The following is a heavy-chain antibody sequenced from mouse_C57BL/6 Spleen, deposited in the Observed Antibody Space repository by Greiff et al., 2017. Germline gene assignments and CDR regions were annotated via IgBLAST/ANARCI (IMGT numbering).Heavy chain of an antibody. CDR3: ARQDGRGAMDY. CDR1: GFTFSSYG. J-gene: IGHJ4*01. Sequence: EVMLVESGGDLVKPGGSLKLSCAASGFTFSSYGMSWVRQTPDKRLEWVATISSGGSYTDYPDSVKGRFTISRDNAMNTLYLQMSSLKSEDTAMYYCARQDGRGAMDYGAQGTSVSVSS. CDR2: ISSGGSYT. V-gene: IGHV5-6*02. D-gene: IGHD2-3*01.